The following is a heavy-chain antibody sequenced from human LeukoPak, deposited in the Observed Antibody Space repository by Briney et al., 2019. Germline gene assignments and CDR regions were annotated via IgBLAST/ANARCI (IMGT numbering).Heavy chain of an antibody. CDR3: ARSGSYYGDDY. CDR2: IYYSGST. D-gene: IGHD1-26*01. V-gene: IGHV4-39*07. CDR1: GGSISSSSYY. J-gene: IGHJ4*02. Sequence: SETLSLTCTVSGGSISSSSYYWGWIRQPPGKGLEWIGSIYYSGSTYYNPSLKSRVTISVDTSKNQFSLKLSSVTAADTAVYYCARSGSYYGDDYWGQGTLVTVST.